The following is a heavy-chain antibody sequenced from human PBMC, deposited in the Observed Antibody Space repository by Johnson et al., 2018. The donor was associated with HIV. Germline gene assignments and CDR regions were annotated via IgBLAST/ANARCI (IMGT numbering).Heavy chain of an antibody. J-gene: IGHJ3*01. V-gene: IGHV3-7*01. CDR2: IRQDGSEK. Sequence: VQLVESGGGLVQPGGSLRLSCVVSGFTFKNYWVSWVRQAPGKGLEWVAYIRQDGSEKEYLDSVKGRFTISRDNAKNSLYLQMSSLRVEDTAVYYCASGHMWSGFWGQGTMVTVSS. D-gene: IGHD3/OR15-3a*01. CDR3: ASGHMWSGF. CDR1: GFTFKNYW.